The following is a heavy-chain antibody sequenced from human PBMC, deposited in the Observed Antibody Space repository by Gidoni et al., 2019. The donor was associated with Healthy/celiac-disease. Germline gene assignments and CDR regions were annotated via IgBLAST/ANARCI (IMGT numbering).Heavy chain of an antibody. Sequence: QVQLVESGGGVVQPGRSLRLSCAASGFPFSSYAMHWVRQAPGKGLALVAVISDDGSNKYYADSVKGRFTISRDNSKNTLYLQMNSLRAEDTAVYYCARSDTTEYYFDYWGQGTLVTVSS. D-gene: IGHD3-10*01. CDR1: GFPFSSYA. CDR2: ISDDGSNK. CDR3: ARSDTTEYYFDY. V-gene: IGHV3-30-3*01. J-gene: IGHJ4*02.